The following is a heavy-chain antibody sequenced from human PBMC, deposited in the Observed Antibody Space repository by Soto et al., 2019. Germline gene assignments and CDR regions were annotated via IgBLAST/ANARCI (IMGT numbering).Heavy chain of an antibody. J-gene: IGHJ6*02. D-gene: IGHD3-22*01. CDR1: GGTFSSYA. V-gene: IGHV1-69*13. CDR3: ARHYEYYYDSTHYGMDV. Sequence: GASVKVSCKASGGTFSSYAISWVRQAPGQGLEWMGGINPIFGTANYAQKFQGRVTITADESTSTAYMELSSLRSEDTAVYYCARHYEYYYDSTHYGMDVWGQGTTVTVSS. CDR2: INPIFGTA.